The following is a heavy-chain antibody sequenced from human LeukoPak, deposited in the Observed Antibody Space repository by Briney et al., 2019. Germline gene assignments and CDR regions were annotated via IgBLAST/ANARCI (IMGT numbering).Heavy chain of an antibody. CDR2: IWYDGSHR. V-gene: IGHV3-33*01. D-gene: IGHD5-24*01. CDR3: VRDNAAADGALDY. Sequence: PGRSLRLSCVASGFTFSSHGMHWVRQAPGKGLEWVAVIWYDGSHRYYPDSVKGRFTISRDNSKNTSFLQMDSLRADDTAVYYCVRDNAAADGALDYWGQGSLVTVSS. CDR1: GFTFSSHG. J-gene: IGHJ4*02.